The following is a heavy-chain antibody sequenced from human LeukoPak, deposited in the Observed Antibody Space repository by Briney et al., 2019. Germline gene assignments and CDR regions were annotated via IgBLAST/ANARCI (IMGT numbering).Heavy chain of an antibody. D-gene: IGHD3-10*01. CDR3: ARGHYYGSGSYYLTWFDP. CDR2: INHSGST. Sequence: PSETLSLTCAVYGGSFSGYYWSWIRQPPGKGLEWIGEINHSGSTNYNPSLKSRVTISVDTSKNQFSLKQSSVTAADTAVYYCARGHYYGSGSYYLTWFDPWGQGTLVTVSS. J-gene: IGHJ5*02. V-gene: IGHV4-34*01. CDR1: GGSFSGYY.